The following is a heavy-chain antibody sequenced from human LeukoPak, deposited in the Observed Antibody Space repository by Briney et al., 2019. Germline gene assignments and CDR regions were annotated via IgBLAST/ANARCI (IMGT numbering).Heavy chain of an antibody. D-gene: IGHD3-10*01. CDR1: GFSFSEHG. J-gene: IGHJ3*02. CDR2: TWYDGSNN. V-gene: IGHV3-33*01. Sequence: QPGGSLRLSCAASGFSFSEHGMHWVRQALGKGPEWVTVTWYDGSNNHYADSVKGRFTISRDNSKNTVFLEMNSLRAEDTAVYHCARDRYFGSDGFDIWGPGTMVIVSS. CDR3: ARDRYFGSDGFDI.